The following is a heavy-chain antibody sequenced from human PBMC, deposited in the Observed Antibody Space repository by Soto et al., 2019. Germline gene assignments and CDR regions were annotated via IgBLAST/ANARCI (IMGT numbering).Heavy chain of an antibody. V-gene: IGHV3-30*18. CDR3: AKESPEQITIFGVVISLQYYYYYYMDV. CDR2: ISYDGSNK. J-gene: IGHJ6*03. CDR1: GFTFSSYG. D-gene: IGHD3-3*01. Sequence: GGSLRLSCAASGFTFSSYGMHWVRQAPGKGLEWVAVISYDGSNKYYADSVKGRFTISRDNSKNTLYLQMNSLRAEDTAVYYCAKESPEQITIFGVVISLQYYYYYYMDVWGKGTTVTVSS.